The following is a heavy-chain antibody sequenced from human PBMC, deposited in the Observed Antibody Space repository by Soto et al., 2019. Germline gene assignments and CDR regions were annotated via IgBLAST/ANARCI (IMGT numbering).Heavy chain of an antibody. CDR3: TGSLSFAFDI. Sequence: EVQLVESGGGLVQPGGSLKLSSAASGFSFSDSVMHWVRQVSGKGLEWVGRITSTADTYATAYTASVKGRFTVSREDSKNTAYLKMNSLKTEDTAVYYCTGSLSFAFDIWGQGTMVHVSS. CDR1: GFSFSDSV. CDR2: ITSTADTYAT. V-gene: IGHV3-73*01. J-gene: IGHJ3*02.